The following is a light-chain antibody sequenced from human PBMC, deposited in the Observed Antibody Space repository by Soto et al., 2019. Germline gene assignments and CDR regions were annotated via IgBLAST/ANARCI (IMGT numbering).Light chain of an antibody. CDR3: QQFKSYST. J-gene: IGKJ5*01. Sequence: DIQLTQSPSFLSASVGDRVTITCRASQGISSYLAWYQQKPGKAPKLLIYAASTVQSGVPSRFSGSGSGTEFTLTISSLQPEDFATYYCQQFKSYSTFGQGTRLEIK. CDR1: QGISSY. CDR2: AAS. V-gene: IGKV1-9*01.